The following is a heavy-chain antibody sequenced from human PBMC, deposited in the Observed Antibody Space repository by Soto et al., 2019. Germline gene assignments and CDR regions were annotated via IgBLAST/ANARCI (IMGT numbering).Heavy chain of an antibody. Sequence: ASVKVSCKASGYNISSYDIIWVRQAAGQGLEWMGWMDPNRGHSDSVQNFRGRVTMTTNISASTAYMELSGLRSDDTGVYYCASTNCSGGSCFAGWFDPWGQGTLVTVS. D-gene: IGHD2-15*01. CDR2: MDPNRGHS. V-gene: IGHV1-8*01. CDR1: GYNISSYD. J-gene: IGHJ5*02. CDR3: ASTNCSGGSCFAGWFDP.